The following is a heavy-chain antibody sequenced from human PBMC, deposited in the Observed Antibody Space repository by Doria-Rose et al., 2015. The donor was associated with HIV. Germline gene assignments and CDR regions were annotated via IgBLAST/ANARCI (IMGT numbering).Heavy chain of an antibody. Sequence: QITLKESGPVLVKPTETLTLTCTVSGVSLSSPGMGVSWIRQPPGKALERLASIFSDDERSYKTSLKSRLTISRGTSKSQVVLTMTDMDPVDTATYYCARIKSSRWYHKYYFDFWGQGTLVIVSA. CDR1: GVSLSSPGMG. V-gene: IGHV2-26*01. CDR2: IFSDDER. J-gene: IGHJ4*02. CDR3: ARIKSSRWYHKYYFDF. D-gene: IGHD6-13*01.